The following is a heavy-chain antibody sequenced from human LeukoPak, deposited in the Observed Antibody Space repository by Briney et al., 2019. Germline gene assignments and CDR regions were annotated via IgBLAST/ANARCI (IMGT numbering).Heavy chain of an antibody. CDR1: GYTFTSYH. CDR2: MNPNTGDT. Sequence: GASVKVSCKASGYTFTSYHINWVRQAAGQGLEWMGWMNPNTGDTGYAQKFKGRVTMTRNTSISTAYMELSSLRSEDTAVYYCARPSGGWYYYYMDVWGKGTTVPSP. CDR3: ARPSGGWYYYYMDV. J-gene: IGHJ6*03. V-gene: IGHV1-8*01. D-gene: IGHD6-19*01.